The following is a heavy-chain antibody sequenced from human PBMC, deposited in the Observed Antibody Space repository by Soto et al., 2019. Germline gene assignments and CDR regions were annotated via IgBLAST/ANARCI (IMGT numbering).Heavy chain of an antibody. CDR3: ARVAYGAAAFD. J-gene: IGHJ4*02. CDR2: IYYSGST. D-gene: IGHD4-17*01. V-gene: IGHV4-31*03. CDR1: GGSISSGGYY. Sequence: PSETLSLTCTVSGGSISSGGYYWSWIRQHPGKGLEWIGYIYYSGSTYYNPSLKSRVTISVDTSKNQFSLKLSSVTAADTAVYYCARVAYGAAAFDWGQGTLVTVSS.